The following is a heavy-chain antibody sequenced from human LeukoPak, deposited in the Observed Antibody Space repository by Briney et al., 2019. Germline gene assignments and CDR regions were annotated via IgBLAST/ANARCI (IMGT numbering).Heavy chain of an antibody. CDR1: GFTFSSYS. CDR2: ISSSSYYI. V-gene: IGHV3-21*01. J-gene: IGHJ4*02. D-gene: IGHD5-12*01. Sequence: PGGSLRLSCAASGFTFSSYSMSWVRQAPGKGLEWVSSISSSSYYIYYADSVKGRFTISRDNAKNSLYLQMNSLRAEDTAVYYCARAGRYSGYDFDYWGQGTLVTVSS. CDR3: ARAGRYSGYDFDY.